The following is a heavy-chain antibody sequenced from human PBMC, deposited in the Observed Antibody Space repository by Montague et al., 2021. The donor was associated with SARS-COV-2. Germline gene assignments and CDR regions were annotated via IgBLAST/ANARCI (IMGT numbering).Heavy chain of an antibody. D-gene: IGHD1-26*01. V-gene: IGHV4-61*02. CDR3: ARVGGNYYRYFAY. CDR1: SDSISSGTYY. CDR2: IYTSGGT. J-gene: IGHJ4*02. Sequence: TLSLTCTVSSDSISSGTYYWSWIRQPAGKGLEWIGRIYTSGGTNYNPSLKSRVTMSVDPSKNQFSLTMSSVTAADTAVYYCARVGGNYYRYFAYWGQGSLVTVSS.